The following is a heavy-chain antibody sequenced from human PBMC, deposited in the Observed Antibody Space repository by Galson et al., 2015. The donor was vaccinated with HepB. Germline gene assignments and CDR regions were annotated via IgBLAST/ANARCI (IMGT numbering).Heavy chain of an antibody. D-gene: IGHD2-2*01. CDR3: ARRGAGYCSSSSCPPAHYCAFDI. J-gene: IGHJ3*02. CDR2: IYPGDSDT. CDR1: GYSFTSYW. Sequence: QSGAEVKKPGESLKISCKGSGYSFTSYWIGWVRQMPGKGLEWLGIIYPGDSDTRYSPSFQGQVTISADTSIRTAYLQWSSLKASDTAMYYCARRGAGYCSSSSCPPAHYCAFDIWGQGTMVTVSS. V-gene: IGHV5-51*03.